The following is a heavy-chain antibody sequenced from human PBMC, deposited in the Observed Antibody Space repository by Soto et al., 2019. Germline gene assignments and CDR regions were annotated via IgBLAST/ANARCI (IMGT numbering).Heavy chain of an antibody. V-gene: IGHV5-51*01. CDR3: ARQVHSSSWYMYRSGWYRNCFDP. Sequence: GESLKISCKGSGYSFTSYWIGWVRQMPGKGLEWMGIIYPGDSDTRYSPSFQGQVTISADKSISTAYLQWSSLKASDTAMYYCARQVHSSSWYMYRSGWYRNCFDPWGQGTLVTVSS. J-gene: IGHJ5*02. CDR2: IYPGDSDT. CDR1: GYSFTSYW. D-gene: IGHD6-13*01.